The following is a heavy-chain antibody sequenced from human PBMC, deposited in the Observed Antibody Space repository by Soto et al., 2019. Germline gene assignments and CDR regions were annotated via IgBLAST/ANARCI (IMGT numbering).Heavy chain of an antibody. Sequence: QVQLVQSGAEVKKPGASVKVSCKASGYTFTGYYMHWVRQAPGQGLEWMGWINPNSGGTNYAQKFEGWVTMTRDTSISTAYMELSRLRSDDTAVYYCAREKGSGSSPPPTDQYYYYGMDVWGQGTTVTVSS. D-gene: IGHD6-13*01. CDR3: AREKGSGSSPPPTDQYYYYGMDV. CDR2: INPNSGGT. CDR1: GYTFTGYY. J-gene: IGHJ6*02. V-gene: IGHV1-2*04.